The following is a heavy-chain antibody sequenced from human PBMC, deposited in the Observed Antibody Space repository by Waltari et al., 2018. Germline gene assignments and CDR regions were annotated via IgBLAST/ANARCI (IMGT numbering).Heavy chain of an antibody. V-gene: IGHV3-30*04. J-gene: IGHJ6*02. CDR2: ISYNERNI. CDR1: EFTCSYSA. CDR3: ARDYCDRTNCHGMDV. Sequence: QLQLVDAGGGVVVHGRYLRLSCAVSEFTCSYSALHWVRQAPGKGLEWVAVISYNERNIYYIDSVKGRFTISRDNSKKMLFLQMNSLRAEDTAVYYCARDYCDRTNCHGMDVWGQGTTVTVSS. D-gene: IGHD3-22*01.